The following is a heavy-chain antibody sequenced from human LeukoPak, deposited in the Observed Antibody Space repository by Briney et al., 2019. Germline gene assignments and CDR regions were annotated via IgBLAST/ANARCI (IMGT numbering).Heavy chain of an antibody. D-gene: IGHD3-22*01. CDR1: GGSISSGSYY. CDR2: IYTSGST. V-gene: IGHV4-61*02. J-gene: IGHJ4*02. Sequence: SETLSLTCTVSGGSISSGSYYWSWIRQPAGKGLEWIGRIYTSGSTNYNPSLKSRVTMSVDTSKNQFSLKLSSVTAADTAVYYCARGSYYYYYDSSGYEGTGFDYWGQGTLVTVSS. CDR3: ARGSYYYYYDSSGYEGTGFDY.